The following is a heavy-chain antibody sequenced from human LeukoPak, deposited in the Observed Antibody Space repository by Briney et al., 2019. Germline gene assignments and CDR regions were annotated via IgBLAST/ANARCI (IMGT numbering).Heavy chain of an antibody. Sequence: GGSLRLSCAASGFSFSSYSMSWVRQAPGKGQEWVSAISGSGGSTYYADSVKGRFTISRDNSKNTLYLQMNSLRAEDTAVYYCARDHRYCSSTSCYILDYWGQGTLVTVSS. CDR1: GFSFSSYS. J-gene: IGHJ4*02. V-gene: IGHV3-23*01. CDR3: ARDHRYCSSTSCYILDY. D-gene: IGHD2-2*02. CDR2: ISGSGGST.